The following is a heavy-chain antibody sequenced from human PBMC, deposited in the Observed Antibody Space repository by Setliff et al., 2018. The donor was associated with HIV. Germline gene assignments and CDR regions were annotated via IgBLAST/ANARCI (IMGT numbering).Heavy chain of an antibody. CDR1: GFTFSSYT. CDR2: ISYDGSNK. V-gene: IGHV3-30*04. J-gene: IGHJ4*02. CDR3: ARERLAYYDFWSGYPPFDY. D-gene: IGHD3-3*01. Sequence: GGSLRLSCAASGFTFSSYTLHWVRQAPGKGLEWVALISYDGSNKYYADSVKGRFTISRDNSRNTLYLQMNSLRAEDTAVYYCARERLAYYDFWSGYPPFDYWGQGTLVTVSS.